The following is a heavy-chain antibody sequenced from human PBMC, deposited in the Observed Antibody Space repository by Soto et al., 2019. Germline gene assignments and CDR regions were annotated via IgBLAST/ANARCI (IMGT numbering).Heavy chain of an antibody. CDR3: ARGGAMGADY. D-gene: IGHD1-26*01. Sequence: GGSLRLSCTASGFTFNTHWMHWVRQAPGKGLVWVSRIYFDGITTNYADSVKGRLTVSRDNAKNTVYLHVNTLRDEDTAVYYCARGGAMGADYWGQGTLVTVSS. J-gene: IGHJ4*02. CDR2: IYFDGITT. V-gene: IGHV3-74*01. CDR1: GFTFNTHW.